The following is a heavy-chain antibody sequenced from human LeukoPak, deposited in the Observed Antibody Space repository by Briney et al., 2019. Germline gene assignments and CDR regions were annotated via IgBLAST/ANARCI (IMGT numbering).Heavy chain of an antibody. D-gene: IGHD2-2*01. CDR2: ISGSGGST. J-gene: IGHJ5*02. Sequence: GGSLRLSCAASGFTFSSYAMGWVRQAPGKGLEWVSAISGSGGSTYYADCVKGRFTISRDNSKHTLYLQMNSLRAEDTAVYYCAKVPAAYNWFHPWGQGTLVSVSS. CDR1: GFTFSSYA. V-gene: IGHV3-23*01. CDR3: AKVPAAYNWFHP.